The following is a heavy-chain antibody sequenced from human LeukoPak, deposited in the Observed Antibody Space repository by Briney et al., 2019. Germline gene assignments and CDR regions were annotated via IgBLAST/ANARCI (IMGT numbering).Heavy chain of an antibody. CDR1: GFTFSSYW. Sequence: PGGSLRLSCAASGFTFSSYWMSWVRQAPGKGLEWVANIKQDGSEKDYVDSVKGRFTISRDNAKNSLYLQMNSLRAEDTAVYYCARDPLAAGSGSYNWGQGTLVTVSS. V-gene: IGHV3-7*01. J-gene: IGHJ4*02. CDR3: ARDPLAAGSGSYN. D-gene: IGHD3-10*01. CDR2: IKQDGSEK.